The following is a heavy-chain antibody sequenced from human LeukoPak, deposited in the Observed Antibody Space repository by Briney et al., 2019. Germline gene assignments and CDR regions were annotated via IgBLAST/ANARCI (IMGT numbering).Heavy chain of an antibody. CDR1: GFTFSSYA. CDR2: ISGSGGST. D-gene: IGHD2-2*01. J-gene: IGHJ3*02. V-gene: IGHV3-23*01. Sequence: GGSLRLSCAASGFTFSSYAMSWVRQAPGKGLEWVSAISGSGGSTYYADSVKGRFTISRDNSKNTLYLQMNSLRAEDTAVYYCAKDRGYCSSASCTKALPHDAFDIWGQGTMVTVSS. CDR3: AKDRGYCSSASCTKALPHDAFDI.